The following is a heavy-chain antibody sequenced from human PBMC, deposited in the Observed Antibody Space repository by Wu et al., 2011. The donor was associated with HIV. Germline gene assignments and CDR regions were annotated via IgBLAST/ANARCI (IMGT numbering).Heavy chain of an antibody. J-gene: IGHJ4*02. Sequence: EVQLVQSGAEVKKAWGYSENLLQGFWIHLQRLLHALGATGPGKGLEWMGFVDPEDGETIYAGKFQGRVTITADTSTDTTYMELSSLRSEDTAVYYCAAAPGTISPRFDYWGQGTLVTVSS. CDR1: IHLQRLL. CDR3: AAAPGTISPRFDY. D-gene: IGHD2-2*01. CDR2: VDPEDGET. V-gene: IGHV1-69-2*01.